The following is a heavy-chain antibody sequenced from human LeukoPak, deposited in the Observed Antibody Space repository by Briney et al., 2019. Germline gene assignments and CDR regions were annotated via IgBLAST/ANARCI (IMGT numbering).Heavy chain of an antibody. J-gene: IGHJ4*02. D-gene: IGHD6-19*01. CDR2: ISYDGSNK. Sequence: GGSLRLSCAASGFTFSGYAMHWVRQAPGKGLEWVAVISYDGSNKYYADSVKGRFTISRDNSKNTLYLQMNSLRAEDTAVYYCASIPVAGVDYWGQGTLVTVSS. CDR1: GFTFSGYA. V-gene: IGHV3-30*04. CDR3: ASIPVAGVDY.